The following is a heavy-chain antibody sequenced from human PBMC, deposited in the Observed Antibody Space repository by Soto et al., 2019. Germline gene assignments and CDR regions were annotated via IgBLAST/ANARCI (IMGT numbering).Heavy chain of an antibody. Sequence: GGSLRLSCAASGFTFSIYAMSWVRQAPGKGLEWVSVISGSGGSTYYADSVKGRFTISRDNSKNTLYLQMNSLRAEDTAVYYCAKADATSVDWLPFDYWGQGTQVTVSS. D-gene: IGHD3-9*01. CDR1: GFTFSIYA. V-gene: IGHV3-23*01. J-gene: IGHJ4*02. CDR3: AKADATSVDWLPFDY. CDR2: ISGSGGST.